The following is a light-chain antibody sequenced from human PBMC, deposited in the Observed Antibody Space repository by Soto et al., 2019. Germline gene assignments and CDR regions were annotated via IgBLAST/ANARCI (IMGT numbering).Light chain of an antibody. J-gene: IGKJ2*01. CDR2: DAS. V-gene: IGKV1-5*01. CDR3: WQYKDYTYT. CDR1: QRVDRW. Sequence: DIQMTQSPATLSASVGDRVTITCRASQRVDRWLAWYQQKPGQAPKLLISDASTLESGVPSRFSCSESVTEFTLTITSLQPDDFATYDCWQYKDYTYTFGQGTSVESK.